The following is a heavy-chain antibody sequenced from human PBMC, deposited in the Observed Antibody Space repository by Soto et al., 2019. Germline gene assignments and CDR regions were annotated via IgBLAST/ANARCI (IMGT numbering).Heavy chain of an antibody. V-gene: IGHV1-8*02. CDR3: ARMTSAGTLNCFDP. J-gene: IGHJ5*02. D-gene: IGHD6-13*01. CDR2: MNPGSGTT. Sequence: QEQLVQSGAEVKEPGASVRVSCKASGYTFINFDISWVRQAAGQGLEWLGWMNPGSGTTGYASNYKGSGAMTRDAYTGTSHLELSSLTSDDTAVYTCARMTSAGTLNCFDPRGKETLVSESS. CDR1: GYTFINFD.